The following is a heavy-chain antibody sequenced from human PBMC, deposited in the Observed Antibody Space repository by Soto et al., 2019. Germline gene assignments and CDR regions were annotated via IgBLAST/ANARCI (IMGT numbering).Heavy chain of an antibody. D-gene: IGHD3-3*02. CDR2: ISSSGSTI. J-gene: IGHJ3*02. Sequence: SPTLLRRASGFTFSDYDMRWIRQAPGQGLEWVSYISSSGSTIHYADSVKGRFTISRDNAKNSLYLQMNNLRADDTSLYYCATSIHIFGPHAFDIWG. V-gene: IGHV3-11*01. CDR1: GFTFSDYD. CDR3: ATSIHIFGPHAFDI.